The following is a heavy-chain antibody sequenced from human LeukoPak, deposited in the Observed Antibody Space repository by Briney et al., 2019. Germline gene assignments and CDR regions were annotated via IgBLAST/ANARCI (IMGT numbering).Heavy chain of an antibody. CDR1: AFIFENYA. D-gene: IGHD2-21*01. V-gene: IGHV3-23*01. Sequence: GGSLRLSFGASAFIFENYAMSWVRQAPGKGREWVSTISPTGSHTFYSDSVKGRYDISRDNSKNTLYLQMNSLRAEDTAVYYCARDRPGDGFNSDWGQGTLVTVSS. CDR2: ISPTGSHT. CDR3: ARDRPGDGFNSD. J-gene: IGHJ4*02.